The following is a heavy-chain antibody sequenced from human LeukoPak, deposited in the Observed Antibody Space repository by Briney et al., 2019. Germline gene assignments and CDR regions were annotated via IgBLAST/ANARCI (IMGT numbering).Heavy chain of an antibody. Sequence: VGPLRLSLETNGVGFTNSRKNLGRRALGKKLKKISNIRTTAEGAKYASYADSVKGRVTIYRDDGKNTLYLHMNSLRDDDTAVYQAEDDKRYAFDYWGQGILVTVSS. CDR2: IRTTAEGAKYA. CDR3: EDDKRYAFDY. J-gene: IGHJ4*02. CDR1: GVGFTNSR. V-gene: IGHV3-48*02. D-gene: IGHD3-9*01.